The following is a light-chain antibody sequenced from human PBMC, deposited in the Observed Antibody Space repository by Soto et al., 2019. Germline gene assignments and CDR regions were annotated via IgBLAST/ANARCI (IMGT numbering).Light chain of an antibody. V-gene: IGKV1-39*01. CDR1: QSISSY. J-gene: IGKJ1*01. CDR2: AAS. Sequence: DIQMTQSPSSLSASVGDRVTITCRASQSISSYLNWYQQKPGKAPKLLIYAASSLQSGVPSRFSGSGSGTYFTLTISSLQPEDFATYYCQVSDATWTFGQGTKVEIK. CDR3: QVSDATWT.